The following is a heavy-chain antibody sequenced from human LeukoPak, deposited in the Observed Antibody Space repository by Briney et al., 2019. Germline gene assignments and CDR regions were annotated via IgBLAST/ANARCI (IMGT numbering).Heavy chain of an antibody. V-gene: IGHV4-59*12. J-gene: IGHJ5*02. Sequence: PSETLSLTCTVSGGSISSYYWSWIRQPPGKGLEWIGYIYYSGSTNYNPSLKSRVTISVDTSKNQFSLNLSSVTAADTAVYYCARVSQGLGKFDPWGQGTLVTVSS. CDR1: GGSISSYY. D-gene: IGHD3-16*01. CDR2: IYYSGST. CDR3: ARVSQGLGKFDP.